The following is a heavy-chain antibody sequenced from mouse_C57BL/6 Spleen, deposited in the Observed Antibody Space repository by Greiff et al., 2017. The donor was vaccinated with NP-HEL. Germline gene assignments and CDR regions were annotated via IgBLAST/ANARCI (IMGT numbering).Heavy chain of an antibody. J-gene: IGHJ3*01. Sequence: EVKLMESGGGLVKPGGSLKLSCAASGFTFSDYGMHWVRQAPEKGLEWVAYISSGSSTIYYADTVKGRFTISRDNAKNTLFLQMTSLRSEDTAMYYCARERDYYGSSWAYWGQGTLVTVSA. D-gene: IGHD1-1*01. CDR3: ARERDYYGSSWAY. CDR1: GFTFSDYG. V-gene: IGHV5-17*01. CDR2: ISSGSSTI.